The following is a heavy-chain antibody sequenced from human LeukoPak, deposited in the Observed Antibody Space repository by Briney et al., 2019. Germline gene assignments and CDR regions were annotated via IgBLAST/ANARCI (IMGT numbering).Heavy chain of an antibody. V-gene: IGHV1-8*02. CDR1: GYTFTSYG. J-gene: IGHJ5*02. Sequence: GASVKVSCRASGYTFTSYGISWVRQATGQGLEWMGWMNPNSGNTGYAQKFQGRVTMTRNTSISTAYMELSSLRSEDTAVYYCARGQSWFDPWGQGTLVTVSS. CDR2: MNPNSGNT. CDR3: ARGQSWFDP.